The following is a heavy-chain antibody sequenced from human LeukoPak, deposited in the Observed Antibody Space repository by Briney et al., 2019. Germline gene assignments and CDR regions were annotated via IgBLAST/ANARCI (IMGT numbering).Heavy chain of an antibody. V-gene: IGHV3-33*08. CDR2: IWYDGTNK. D-gene: IGHD3-22*01. Sequence: GGSLRLSCAVSGFTFSSSWMHWVRQAPGKGLEWVAVIWYDGTNKYYADSVKGRFTISRDNSKNTLFLQMNVLRAEDTAVYYCARAAYDSSGYLTLWGQGTLVAVSS. CDR1: GFTFSSSW. CDR3: ARAAYDSSGYLTL. J-gene: IGHJ4*02.